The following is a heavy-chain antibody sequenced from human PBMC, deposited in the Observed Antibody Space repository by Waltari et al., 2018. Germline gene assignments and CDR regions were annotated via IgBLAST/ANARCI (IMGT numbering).Heavy chain of an antibody. J-gene: IGHJ4*02. V-gene: IGHV3-9*01. CDR3: AKDRDMGSGWSPAFDY. CDR1: GFTFDDYA. D-gene: IGHD6-19*01. CDR2: MDWNSGGI. Sequence: EVQLVESGGGLVQPGRSLRLSCGASGFTFDDYAMHWVRQAPGKGVGWVAGMDWNSGGIDDADSVKGRFTISRDNAKNSLHLQMNSLRAEDTALYYCAKDRDMGSGWSPAFDYWGQGTLVTVSS.